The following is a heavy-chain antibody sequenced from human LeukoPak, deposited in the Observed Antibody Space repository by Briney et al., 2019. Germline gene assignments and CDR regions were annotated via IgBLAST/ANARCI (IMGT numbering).Heavy chain of an antibody. Sequence: HPGGSLRLSCAASGLTFRNYAMSWVRQAPGKGLEWVSVISGSSGTTYYADSVKGRFTISRDNSKNTLYLQMNSLRAEDTAVYYCAKDLSELRSSAFAIWGQGTMVTVSS. CDR2: ISGSSGTT. V-gene: IGHV3-23*01. J-gene: IGHJ3*02. D-gene: IGHD2-15*01. CDR3: AKDLSELRSSAFAI. CDR1: GLTFRNYA.